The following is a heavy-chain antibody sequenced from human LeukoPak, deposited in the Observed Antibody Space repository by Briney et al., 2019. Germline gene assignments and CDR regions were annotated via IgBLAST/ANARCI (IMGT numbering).Heavy chain of an antibody. J-gene: IGHJ3*02. Sequence: GGSLRLSCAASGFTFRSYAMNWVRQASGKGLEWVSVISGSGDTTNYADSVKGRFTASRDNSKNTLYLQMNSLRAEDTAAYYCAKSITMIVVVVGNAFDIWGQGTMVTVSS. V-gene: IGHV3-23*01. CDR3: AKSITMIVVVVGNAFDI. D-gene: IGHD3-22*01. CDR2: ISGSGDTT. CDR1: GFTFRSYA.